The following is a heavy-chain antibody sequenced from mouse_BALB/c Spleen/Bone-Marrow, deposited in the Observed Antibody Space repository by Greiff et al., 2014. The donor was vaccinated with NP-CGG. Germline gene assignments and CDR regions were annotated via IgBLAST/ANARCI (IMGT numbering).Heavy chain of an antibody. CDR1: GYTFTSYY. D-gene: IGHD2-4*01. J-gene: IGHJ2*01. V-gene: IGHV1S81*02. CDR3: TRSTMITYFDY. CDR2: INPSNGGT. Sequence: VQLQQSGAELVKPGASVKLSCKASGYTFTSYYMNWVKQRPGQGLEWIGEINPSNGGTNFNEKFKSKATLTVDKSSSTAYMQLSSLTSEDSAVYYCTRSTMITYFDYWGQGTTLTVSS.